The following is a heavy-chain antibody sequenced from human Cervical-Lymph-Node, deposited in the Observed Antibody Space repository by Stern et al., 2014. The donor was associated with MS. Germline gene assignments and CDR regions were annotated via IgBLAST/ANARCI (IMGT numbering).Heavy chain of an antibody. V-gene: IGHV4-59*01. CDR3: ARGHSYYDILTGYPYYFDY. J-gene: IGHJ4*02. D-gene: IGHD3-9*01. Sequence: QVQLQESGPGLVKPSETLSLTCTVSGGSISSYYWSWIRQPPGKGLEWIGYIYYSGSPNYNPSLKSRVTISVDTSKNQFSLKLSSVTAADTAVYYCARGHSYYDILTGYPYYFDYWGQGTLVTVSS. CDR2: IYYSGSP. CDR1: GGSISSYY.